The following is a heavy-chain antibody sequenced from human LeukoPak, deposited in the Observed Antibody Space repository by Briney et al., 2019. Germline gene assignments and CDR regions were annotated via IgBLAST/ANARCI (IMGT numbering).Heavy chain of an antibody. D-gene: IGHD3-10*01. J-gene: IGHJ4*02. CDR1: GFTFSSYG. CDR3: ARVPTYYYGSGSYFDY. V-gene: IGHV3-23*01. CDR2: ISGSGGST. Sequence: GGSLRLSCAASGFTFSSYGMSWVRQAPGKGLEWVSAISGSGGSTYYADSVKGRFTISRDNSKNTLYLQMNSLRAEDTAVYYCARVPTYYYGSGSYFDYWGQGTLLTVSS.